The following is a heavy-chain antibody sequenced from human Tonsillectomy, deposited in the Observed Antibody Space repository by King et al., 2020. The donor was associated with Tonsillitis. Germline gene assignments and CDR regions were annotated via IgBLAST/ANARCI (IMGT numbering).Heavy chain of an antibody. Sequence: VQLVESGGGVVQPGRSLRLSCAASGFTFSNYGMHWVRQAPGKGLEWVALIAYDASYENYADSVKGRFAISRDNSKHTLYLEMNSLRVEDTAVYYCAKDGIGLSDWYFELWGRGTLVTVSS. CDR1: GFTFSNYG. J-gene: IGHJ2*01. V-gene: IGHV3-30*18. CDR3: AKDGIGLSDWYFEL. D-gene: IGHD3-16*01. CDR2: IAYDASYE.